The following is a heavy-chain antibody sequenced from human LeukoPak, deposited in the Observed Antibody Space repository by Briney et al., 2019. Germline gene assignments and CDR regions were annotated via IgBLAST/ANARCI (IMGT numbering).Heavy chain of an antibody. D-gene: IGHD2-2*01. CDR2: INHSGST. Sequence: SETLSLTCAVYGGSFSGYYWSWIRQPPGKGLEWIGEINHSGSTNYNPSLKSRVTTSVDTSKNQFSLKLSSVTAADTAVYYCARGGDIVVVPAAARNYYYYMDVWGKGTTVTVSS. J-gene: IGHJ6*03. CDR1: GGSFSGYY. V-gene: IGHV4-34*01. CDR3: ARGGDIVVVPAAARNYYYYMDV.